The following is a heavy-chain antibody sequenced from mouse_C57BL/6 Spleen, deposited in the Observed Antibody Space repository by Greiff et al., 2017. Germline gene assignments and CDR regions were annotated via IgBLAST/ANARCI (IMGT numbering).Heavy chain of an antibody. D-gene: IGHD2-4*01. J-gene: IGHJ4*01. CDR3: SIYDYDKRVGGAMDY. CDR2: IHPNSGST. CDR1: GYTFTSYW. V-gene: IGHV1-64*01. Sequence: QVQLQQPGAELVKPGASVKLSCKASGYTFTSYWMHWVKQRPGQGLEWIGMIHPNSGSTNYNEKFKSKATLTVDKSSSTAYMQLSSLTSEDSAVYYCSIYDYDKRVGGAMDYWGQGTSVTVSS.